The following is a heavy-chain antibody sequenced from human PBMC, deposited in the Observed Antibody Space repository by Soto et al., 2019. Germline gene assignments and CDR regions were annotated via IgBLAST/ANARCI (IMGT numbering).Heavy chain of an antibody. Sequence: GGSLRLSCAASGFTFSSYSMNWVRQAPGKGLEWVSSISSSSSYIYYEDSVKGRFTICRDNAKNTLYLQMKSLRAEDTAVYYCARDTDYFDYWGQGTLVTVSS. CDR1: GFTFSSYS. J-gene: IGHJ4*02. CDR2: ISSSSSYI. D-gene: IGHD4-17*01. V-gene: IGHV3-21*01. CDR3: ARDTDYFDY.